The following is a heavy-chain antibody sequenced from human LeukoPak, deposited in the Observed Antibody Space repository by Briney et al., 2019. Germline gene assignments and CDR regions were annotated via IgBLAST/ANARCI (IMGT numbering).Heavy chain of an antibody. J-gene: IGHJ4*02. V-gene: IGHV3-15*01. CDR2: IKSKTDGGTT. D-gene: IGHD6-13*01. Sequence: PGGSLRLSCAASGFTFSSAWMSWVRQAPGKGLEWVGRIKSKTDGGTTDYAAPVKGRFTISRDDSKNTLYLQMNSLKTEDTAVYYCTTEIYSSSWTRTFDYWGQGTLVTVSS. CDR3: TTEIYSSSWTRTFDY. CDR1: GFTFSSAW.